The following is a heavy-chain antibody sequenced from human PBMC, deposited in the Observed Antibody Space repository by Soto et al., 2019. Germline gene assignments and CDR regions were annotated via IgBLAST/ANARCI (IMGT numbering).Heavy chain of an antibody. Sequence: ASVKVSCKVSGYTFTDLSMHWVRQASGKGLEWMGGFDPEDGEIIYAQKFQGRVTMTEDTLTETAYMKLNSLRSEDTAVYFCVAEFRSDDGFDFWGHGTKVTVSS. V-gene: IGHV1-24*01. CDR3: VAEFRSDDGFDF. CDR2: FDPEDGEI. CDR1: GYTFTDLS. J-gene: IGHJ3*01.